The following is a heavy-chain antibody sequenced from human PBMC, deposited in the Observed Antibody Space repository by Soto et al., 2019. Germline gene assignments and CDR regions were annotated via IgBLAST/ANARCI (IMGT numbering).Heavy chain of an antibody. CDR3: ANSEYSRYKNIDV. D-gene: IGHD5-18*01. CDR1: GFTCRCHR. J-gene: IGHJ6*02. CDR2: ILCDGSIK. V-gene: IGHV3-30*18. Sequence: VVTLRLSCAAAGFTCRCHRMHWIRQAPGRGLEWVALILCDGSIKYYADSVGGRFTISRDNSKNTLYLEMNSLRAEDTAVYYCANSEYSRYKNIDVWGQGTTVTVSS.